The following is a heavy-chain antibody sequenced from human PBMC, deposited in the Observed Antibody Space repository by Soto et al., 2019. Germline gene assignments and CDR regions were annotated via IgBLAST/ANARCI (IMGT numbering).Heavy chain of an antibody. Sequence: QVQLVESGGGVVQPGMSLRLSCEASGFSFGSHGMHWVRQVPGKGLEWVALISYDGSKKYYADSVKGRFTVSRDNSKNTLDLQMTSLRLEDTAVYYCPRGASGYYVMWGQGTLVTVSS. V-gene: IGHV3-30*03. CDR1: GFSFGSHG. CDR2: ISYDGSKK. J-gene: IGHJ4*02. D-gene: IGHD3-22*01. CDR3: PRGASGYYVM.